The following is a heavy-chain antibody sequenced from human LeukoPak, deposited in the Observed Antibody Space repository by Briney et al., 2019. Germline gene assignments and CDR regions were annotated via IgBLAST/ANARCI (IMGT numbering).Heavy chain of an antibody. V-gene: IGHV4-61*02. J-gene: IGHJ5*02. CDR3: ARDGATVVTPDYNWFDP. CDR2: IYTSGST. CDR1: GGSISSGSYY. Sequence: SQTLSLTCTASGGSISSGSYYWSWIRQPAGKGLEWIGRIYTSGSTNYNPSLKSRVTISVDTSKNQFSLKLSSVTAADTAVYYCARDGATVVTPDYNWFDPWGQGTLVTVSS. D-gene: IGHD4-23*01.